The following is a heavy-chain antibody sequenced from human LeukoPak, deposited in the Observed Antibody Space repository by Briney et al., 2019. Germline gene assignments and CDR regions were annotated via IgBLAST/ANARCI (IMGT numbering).Heavy chain of an antibody. J-gene: IGHJ4*02. CDR3: ARSKGIAVASY. Sequence: ASVKVSCKASGATFSSYAISWVRQATGQGLEWMGWMNPNSGNTGYAQKFQGRVTMTRNTSISTAYMELSSLRSEDTAVYYCARSKGIAVASYWGQGTLVTVSS. V-gene: IGHV1-8*02. CDR2: MNPNSGNT. CDR1: GATFSSYA. D-gene: IGHD6-19*01.